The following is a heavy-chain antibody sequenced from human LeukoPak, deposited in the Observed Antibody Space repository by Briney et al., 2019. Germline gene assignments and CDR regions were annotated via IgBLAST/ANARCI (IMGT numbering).Heavy chain of an antibody. Sequence: SATLSLTCTVSGASIRSARYSGSSIRQPAGKGLEWIGRIYTSGSTNYNPSLKRRVTISVDETKNQFSLKLSSVTAADTAVYYCARAVSGYHRPAFDIWGQGTMVTASS. V-gene: IGHV4-61*02. J-gene: IGHJ3*02. CDR2: IYTSGST. D-gene: IGHD5-12*01. CDR3: ARAVSGYHRPAFDI. CDR1: GASIRSARYS.